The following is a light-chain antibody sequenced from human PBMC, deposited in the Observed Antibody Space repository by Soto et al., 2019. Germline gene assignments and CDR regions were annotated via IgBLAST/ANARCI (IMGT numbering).Light chain of an antibody. V-gene: IGKV3-20*01. J-gene: IGKJ2*01. CDR1: QSVSSSSY. CDR3: HQYGSSPSYT. CDR2: GAS. Sequence: EIVLTQSPGTLSLSPGERATLSCRASQSVSSSSYLAWYQQKPGQAPRLLIYGASSRATGIPDRFSGSGSGTAFTLTISRLEPEDFAVYYCHQYGSSPSYTFGQGTKLEMK.